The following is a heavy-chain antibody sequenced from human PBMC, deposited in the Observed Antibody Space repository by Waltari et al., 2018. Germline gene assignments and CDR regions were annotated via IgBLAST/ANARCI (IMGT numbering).Heavy chain of an antibody. J-gene: IGHJ4*02. CDR2: ISSSSSTI. V-gene: IGHV3-48*02. CDR3: ARDRVVAGTKFDY. CDR1: GFTFSSSS. D-gene: IGHD6-19*01. Sequence: EVQLVESGGGLVQPGGSLRLSCAASGFTFSSSSMNWVRQAPGKGLEWVSYISSSSSTIYYADSVKGRFTIARDNAKNLLYLQMNSLRDEETAVYYCARDRVVAGTKFDYWGQGTLVTVSS.